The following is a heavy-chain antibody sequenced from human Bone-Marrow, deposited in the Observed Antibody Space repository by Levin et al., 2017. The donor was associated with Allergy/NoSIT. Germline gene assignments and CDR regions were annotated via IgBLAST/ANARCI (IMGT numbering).Heavy chain of an antibody. D-gene: IGHD1-14*01. J-gene: IGHJ6*02. Sequence: GGSLRLSCAVSGFSVSNKYMSWVRQVPGKGLEWISIFYRGGSTFYADSVKGRFTISRDNSENTLVLHMNNLRAEDTAVYYCASNGDNDYYGMDVWGQGTTVAVSS. CDR3: ASNGDNDYYGMDV. CDR2: FYRGGST. CDR1: GFSVSNKY. V-gene: IGHV3-53*01.